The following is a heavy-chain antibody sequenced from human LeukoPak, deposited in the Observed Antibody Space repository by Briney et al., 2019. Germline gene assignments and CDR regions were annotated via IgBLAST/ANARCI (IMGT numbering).Heavy chain of an antibody. V-gene: IGHV1-2*02. CDR1: GYTFTGYY. CDR2: INPNSGGT. CDR3: ARDRDYGDSFDY. J-gene: IGHJ4*02. Sequence: GASVMVSCKASGYTFTGYYMHWVRQAPGQGLEWMGWINPNSGGTNYAQKFQGRVTMTRDTSISTAYMELSRLRSDDTAVYYCARDRDYGDSFDYWGQGTLVTVSS. D-gene: IGHD4-17*01.